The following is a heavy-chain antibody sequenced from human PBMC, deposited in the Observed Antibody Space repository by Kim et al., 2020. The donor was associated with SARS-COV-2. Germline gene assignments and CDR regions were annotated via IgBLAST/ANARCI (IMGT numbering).Heavy chain of an antibody. CDR3: ARVRGIFISGDYRRSRCFDY. CDR2: INPSDGST. Sequence: ASVKVSCKASGYTFINYYIHWVRQAPGQGLEWMGIINPSDGSTNYAPKFQGRLTMTRDTSTSTVYMQVSSLRSDDTAVYYCARVRGIFISGDYRRSRCFDYWDQGTLVTVSS. D-gene: IGHD3-3*02. J-gene: IGHJ4*02. V-gene: IGHV1-46*01. CDR1: GYTFINYY.